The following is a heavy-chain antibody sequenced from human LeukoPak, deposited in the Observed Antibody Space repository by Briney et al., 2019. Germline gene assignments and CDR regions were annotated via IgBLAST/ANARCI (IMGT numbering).Heavy chain of an antibody. J-gene: IGHJ4*02. CDR2: ISGSGSNT. Sequence: GGSLRLSCAASGFTFSSYAMSWVRQAPGKGLEWVSTISGSGSNTFYADSVKGRFTISRDISKNAVYLQMNSLRAEDTAVYYCARDSYGDANFDSWGQGTLVTVSS. CDR3: ARDSYGDANFDS. D-gene: IGHD4-17*01. V-gene: IGHV3-23*01. CDR1: GFTFSSYA.